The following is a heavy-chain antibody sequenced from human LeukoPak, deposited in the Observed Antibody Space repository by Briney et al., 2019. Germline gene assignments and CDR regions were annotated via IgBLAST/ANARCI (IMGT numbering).Heavy chain of an antibody. J-gene: IGHJ4*02. CDR1: GLTFSSYA. D-gene: IGHD3-16*02. V-gene: IGHV3-23*01. CDR3: AKLPIMITFGGVIV. CDR2: ISGSGGST. Sequence: PGGSLRLSCAASGLTFSSYAMSWVRQAPGKGLEWVSAISGSGGSTYYADSVRGRFTISRDNSKNTLYLQMNSLRAEDTAVYYCAKLPIMITFGGVIVWGQGTLVTVSS.